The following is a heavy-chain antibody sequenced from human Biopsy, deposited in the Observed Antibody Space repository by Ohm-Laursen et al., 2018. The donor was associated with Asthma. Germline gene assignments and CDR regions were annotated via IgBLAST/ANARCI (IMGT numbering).Heavy chain of an antibody. CDR2: THHSGYT. CDR1: GGSFSSNY. D-gene: IGHD6-13*01. CDR3: VRGSSSWHHGPFHYYYGLDV. Sequence: SDTLSLTCAVYGGSFSSNYWSWIRQTPGKGLEWLGDTHHSGYTNYNPSLSSRLTLSVDTSKNQFSLRLTSVTAADTAVYYCVRGSSSWHHGPFHYYYGLDVWGQGTTATVS. J-gene: IGHJ6*02. V-gene: IGHV4-34*01.